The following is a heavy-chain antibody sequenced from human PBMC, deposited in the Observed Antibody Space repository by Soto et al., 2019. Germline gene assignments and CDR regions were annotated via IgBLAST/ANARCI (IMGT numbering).Heavy chain of an antibody. CDR2: ITPDGTEQ. D-gene: IGHD1-26*01. CDR3: AKRGILGAQGMAYFDL. Sequence: QVQLMESGGGVVQPGRSLRLSCAASGFTFNTYAIHWVRQAPGKGLEWVAVITPDGTEQYYADSVKGRFTISRDKSKNTLYLQMNSLGLEDMSIYHCAKRGILGAQGMAYFDLWGRGTLVTVSS. CDR1: GFTFNTYA. V-gene: IGHV3-30*18. J-gene: IGHJ2*01.